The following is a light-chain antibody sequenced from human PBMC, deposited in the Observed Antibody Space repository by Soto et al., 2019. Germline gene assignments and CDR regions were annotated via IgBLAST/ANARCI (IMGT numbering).Light chain of an antibody. J-gene: IGKJ1*01. CDR2: AAS. CDR3: QQSYSTPQT. Sequence: IQMTQSPSSLSASVGDRVSITCRASQNIRNYLNWYQQKPGKAPKLLIFAASNLQSGVPSRFSGSESGTDFTLTISSLQPEDFATYYCQQSYSTPQTFGQGTKVDIK. CDR1: QNIRNY. V-gene: IGKV1-39*01.